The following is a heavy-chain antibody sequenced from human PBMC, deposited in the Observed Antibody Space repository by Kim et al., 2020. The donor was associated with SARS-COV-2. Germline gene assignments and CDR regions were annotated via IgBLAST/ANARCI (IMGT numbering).Heavy chain of an antibody. CDR1: GFTFSSYG. V-gene: IGHV3-33*01. Sequence: GGSLRLSCAASGFTFSSYGMHWVRQAPGKGLEWVAVIWYDGSNKYYADSVKGRFTISRDNSKNTLYLQMNSLRAEDTAVYYCAAGRLVTHIPYYYYGMDVWGQGTTVTVSS. CDR3: AAGRLVTHIPYYYYGMDV. J-gene: IGHJ6*02. D-gene: IGHD3-9*01. CDR2: IWYDGSNK.